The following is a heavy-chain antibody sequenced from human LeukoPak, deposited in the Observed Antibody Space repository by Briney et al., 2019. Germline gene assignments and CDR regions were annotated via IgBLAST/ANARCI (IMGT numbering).Heavy chain of an antibody. CDR3: TTITVASNFDY. D-gene: IGHD6-19*01. Sequence: GGSLRLSCAASGFSFSVYELHWVRQAPGKGLEWISDISSSGTTTYYADSVKGRFTISRDNTKNSLYLQMSRLRAEDTAVYYCTTITVASNFDYWGQGTLVTVSS. CDR1: GFSFSVYE. CDR2: ISSSGTTT. V-gene: IGHV3-48*03. J-gene: IGHJ4*02.